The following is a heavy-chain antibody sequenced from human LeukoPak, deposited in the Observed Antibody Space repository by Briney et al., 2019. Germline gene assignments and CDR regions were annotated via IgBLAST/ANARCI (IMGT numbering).Heavy chain of an antibody. CDR1: GYTFTDHY. CDR2: IKPDSGGI. V-gene: IGHV1-2*02. Sequence: GGSVTVSCKASGYTFTDHYMHWVGQARGQGVEGLGWIKPDSGGINYAQNFQGRVPMTRDTSISTAYMELSRLRSDDTAVYYCARVGGGAAAVVFDIWGQGTMVTVSS. J-gene: IGHJ3*02. D-gene: IGHD6-13*01. CDR3: ARVGGGAAAVVFDI.